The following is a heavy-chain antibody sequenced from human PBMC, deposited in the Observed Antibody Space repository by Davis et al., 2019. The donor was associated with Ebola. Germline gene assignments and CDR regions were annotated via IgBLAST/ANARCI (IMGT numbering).Heavy chain of an antibody. J-gene: IGHJ4*02. Sequence: GSLRLSCSVSGGSISTYYWNWIRQPPGKGLDWLGCIQNSGSPIYNPSLKSRVTISVATSKNQFSLKLSPVTAADTAVYYCARHPQYNAFWSAYFAPGYYFDYWGRGTLVTVSS. CDR2: IQNSGSP. D-gene: IGHD3-3*01. CDR3: ARHPQYNAFWSAYFAPGYYFDY. CDR1: GGSISTYY. V-gene: IGHV4-59*08.